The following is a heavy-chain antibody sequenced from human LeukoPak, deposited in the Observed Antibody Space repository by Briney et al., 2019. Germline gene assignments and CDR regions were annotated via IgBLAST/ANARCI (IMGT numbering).Heavy chain of an antibody. Sequence: GGSLRLSCAASGFTFSSYAMHWVRQATGKGLEWVSAIGTAGDTYYPGSVKGRFTISRENAKNSLYLQMNSLRAGDTAVYYCARESRSSTSCSYDYWGQGTLVTVSS. J-gene: IGHJ4*02. V-gene: IGHV3-13*01. CDR1: GFTFSSYA. CDR2: IGTAGDT. CDR3: ARESRSSTSCSYDY. D-gene: IGHD2-2*01.